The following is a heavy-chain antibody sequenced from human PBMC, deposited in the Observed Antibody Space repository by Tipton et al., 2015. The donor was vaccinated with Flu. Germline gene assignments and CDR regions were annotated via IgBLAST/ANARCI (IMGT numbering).Heavy chain of an antibody. Sequence: SLRLSCATSGITLSTFAMSWVRQAPGKGLEWVSAISGSGGSTYYADSVKGRFTISRDNSKNTVYLQMNSLRAEDTAAYYCAKDGSGWHYFDYWGQGTLVTVSS. CDR2: ISGSGGST. V-gene: IGHV3-23*01. CDR1: GITLSTFA. CDR3: AKDGSGWHYFDY. J-gene: IGHJ4*02. D-gene: IGHD6-19*01.